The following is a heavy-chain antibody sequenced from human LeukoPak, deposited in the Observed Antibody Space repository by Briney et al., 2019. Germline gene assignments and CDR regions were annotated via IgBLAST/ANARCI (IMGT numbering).Heavy chain of an antibody. V-gene: IGHV5-51*01. CDR1: GYSFTTYW. CDR3: ARSGKLDY. D-gene: IGHD1-26*01. J-gene: IGHJ4*02. CDR2: IFPADSDT. Sequence: GESLKISCKVSGYSFTTYWIGWVRQMPGKGLEWMGIIFPADSDTRYSPSFRGQVTISADKSTSTAYLQWSSLKASDTAIHYCARSGKLDYWGQGTLVTVSS.